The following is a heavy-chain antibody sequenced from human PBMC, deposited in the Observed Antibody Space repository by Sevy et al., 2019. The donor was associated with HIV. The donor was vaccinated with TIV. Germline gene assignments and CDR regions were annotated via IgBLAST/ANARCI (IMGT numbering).Heavy chain of an antibody. J-gene: IGHJ4*02. CDR3: ASVRYDILTGYYTPIFDY. V-gene: IGHV1-69*06. D-gene: IGHD3-9*01. Sequence: ASVKVSCKASGGTFSSYAISWVRQAPGQGLEWMGGIIPIFGTANYAQKFQGRVTITADKSKSTAYMELSSLRSEDTAVYYCASVRYDILTGYYTPIFDYWGQGTLVTVSS. CDR2: IIPIFGTA. CDR1: GGTFSSYA.